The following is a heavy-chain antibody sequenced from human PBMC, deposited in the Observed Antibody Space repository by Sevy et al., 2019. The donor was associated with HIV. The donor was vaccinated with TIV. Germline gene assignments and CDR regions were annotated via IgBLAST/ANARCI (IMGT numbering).Heavy chain of an antibody. J-gene: IGHJ4*02. D-gene: IGHD2-8*01. CDR3: AREGCTRPHDY. V-gene: IGHV3-23*01. CDR1: GFTFSKYS. CDR2: FSFGCGKI. Sequence: GGSLRLSCAASGFTFSKYSMSWIRQTPGKGLEWVSTFSFGCGKINYADSVKGRFTISRDDSRNTFYLQMNSLRAEDTALYYCAREGCTRPHDYWGQGTRVTVSS.